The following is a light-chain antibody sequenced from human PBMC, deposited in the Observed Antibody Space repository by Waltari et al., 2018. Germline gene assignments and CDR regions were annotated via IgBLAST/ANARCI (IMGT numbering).Light chain of an antibody. J-gene: IGLJ3*02. CDR2: RND. V-gene: IGLV1-44*01. CDR1: SSTLGHNV. Sequence: QSVLTQPPSASGTPGQRVTISCSGTSSTLGHNVVNWYQQVPGTAPKLLIYRNDLRPSGVPDRFSASKSGTSASLAISGLQSEDEAEYYCASWDDSLNGHWVFGGGTKVIVL. CDR3: ASWDDSLNGHWV.